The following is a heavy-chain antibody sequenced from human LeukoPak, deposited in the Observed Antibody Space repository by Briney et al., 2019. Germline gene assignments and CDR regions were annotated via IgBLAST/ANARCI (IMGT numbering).Heavy chain of an antibody. V-gene: IGHV1-2*02. CDR3: RRDENEYSKSSRCYYYYYMDV. CDR1: GYTFTDYY. CDR2: VNSNTGAT. Sequence: ASVTVSCKASGYTFTDYYMHWVRQAPGQGLEWMGWVNSNTGATKNAHKFHGRVTITMDTSISTAYMGLSSLTSDDTAVSCCRRDENEYSKSSRCYYYYYMDVRRAGTKVTVPS. J-gene: IGHJ6*03. D-gene: IGHD2/OR15-2a*01.